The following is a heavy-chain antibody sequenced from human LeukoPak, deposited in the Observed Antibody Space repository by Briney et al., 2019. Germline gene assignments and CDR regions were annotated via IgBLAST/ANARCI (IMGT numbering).Heavy chain of an antibody. CDR2: IYPGDSDT. Sequence: GESLKISCKGSGYSFTSYWIGWVRQMPGKGLEWMGIIYPGDSDTRYSPSFQGQVTISADKSISTAYLQWSSLKASDTAMYYCARRGHYYDSSGYYHFDYWGQGTLVTVSS. D-gene: IGHD3-22*01. V-gene: IGHV5-51*01. J-gene: IGHJ4*02. CDR1: GYSFTSYW. CDR3: ARRGHYYDSSGYYHFDY.